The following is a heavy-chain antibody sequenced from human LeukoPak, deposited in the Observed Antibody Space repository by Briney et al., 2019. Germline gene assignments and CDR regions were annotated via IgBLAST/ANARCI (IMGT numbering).Heavy chain of an antibody. Sequence: PGGSLSLSCAASGFPFSSNYMSWVRQAPGKGLEWVAFIRYDGSNKYYADSVKGRFTISRDNSKNTLYLQMNSLRAEDTAVYYCAKDDDYGVDYWGQGTLVTVSS. CDR2: IRYDGSNK. V-gene: IGHV3-30*02. CDR3: AKDDDYGVDY. J-gene: IGHJ4*02. CDR1: GFPFSSNY. D-gene: IGHD4-17*01.